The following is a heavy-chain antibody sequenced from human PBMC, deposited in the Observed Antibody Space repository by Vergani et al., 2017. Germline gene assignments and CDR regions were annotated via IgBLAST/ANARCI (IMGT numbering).Heavy chain of an antibody. V-gene: IGHV4-39*01. CDR3: ARLFWGGGGYRFVH. CDR1: GTSISGSSDY. J-gene: IGHJ4*02. CDR2: IFYTGTS. Sequence: QLQLQESGPGLLKPSETLSLTCSVSGTSISGSSDYWGWIRQPPGNGLEWIGSIFYTGTSYYNPSLESRATNSVDTSKNQFSLELKSVTAADTAVYCCARLFWGGGGYRFVHWGQGTLVTVSS. D-gene: IGHD5-18*01.